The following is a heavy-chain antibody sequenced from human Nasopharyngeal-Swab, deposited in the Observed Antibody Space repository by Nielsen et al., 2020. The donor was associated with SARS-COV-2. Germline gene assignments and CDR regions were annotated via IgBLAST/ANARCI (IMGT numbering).Heavy chain of an antibody. Sequence: GESLKISCKGSGYSFTSYWIGWVRQMPGKGLEWMGIIYPGDSDTRYSPSFQGQVTISADKSISTAYLQWSSLKASDTAMYYCARQSKGAGYCSSTSCYVSWFDPWGQGTLATVSS. CDR1: GYSFTSYW. CDR2: IYPGDSDT. V-gene: IGHV5-51*01. CDR3: ARQSKGAGYCSSTSCYVSWFDP. J-gene: IGHJ5*02. D-gene: IGHD2-2*01.